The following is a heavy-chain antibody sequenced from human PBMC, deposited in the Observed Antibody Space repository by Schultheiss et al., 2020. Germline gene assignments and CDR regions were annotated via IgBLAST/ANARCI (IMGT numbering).Heavy chain of an antibody. CDR3: ARCMTACLPGYDYYYGMDV. CDR1: GFTFSSYA. Sequence: GGSLRLSCAASGFTFSSYAMHWVRQAPGKGLEWVAVISYDGGNKYYADSVKGRFTISRDNSKNTLYLQMNSLRAEDTAVYYCARCMTACLPGYDYYYGMDVWGQGTTVTVSS. D-gene: IGHD1-14*01. CDR2: ISYDGGNK. V-gene: IGHV3-30-3*01. J-gene: IGHJ6*02.